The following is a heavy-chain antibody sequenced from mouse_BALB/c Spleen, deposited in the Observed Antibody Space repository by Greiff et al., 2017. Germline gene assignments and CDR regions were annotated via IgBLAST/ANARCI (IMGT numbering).Heavy chain of an antibody. D-gene: IGHD1-1*01. CDR3: TRIYYYGSGYYFDS. CDR2: IRLKSNNYAT. V-gene: IGHV6-6*02. CDR1: GFTFSNYW. J-gene: IGHJ2*01. Sequence: EVQLVESGGGLVQPGGSMKLSCVASGFTFSNYWMNWVRQSPEKGLEWVAEIRLKSNNYATHYAESVKGRFTISRDDSKSSVYLQMNNLRAEDTGIYYCTRIYYYGSGYYFDSGGQDTTLTVSS.